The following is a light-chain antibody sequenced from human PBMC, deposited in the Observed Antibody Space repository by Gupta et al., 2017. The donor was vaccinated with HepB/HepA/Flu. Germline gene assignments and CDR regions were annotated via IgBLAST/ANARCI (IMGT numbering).Light chain of an antibody. CDR1: SSAVGAYYY. Sequence: QSALTQPPSASGSPGQAVTISCTGTSSAVGAYYYVSWYQQHPGKAPKLMIFDVSRRTAGVPGRFSGSKAGNTAALTVSGLQAEEAADYYDTPYAASNSYVFGTGTKVTVL. J-gene: IGLJ1*01. V-gene: IGLV2-8*01. CDR3: TPYAASNSYV. CDR2: DVS.